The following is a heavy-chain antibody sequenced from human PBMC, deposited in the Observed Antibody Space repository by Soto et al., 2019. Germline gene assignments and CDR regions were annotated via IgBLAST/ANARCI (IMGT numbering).Heavy chain of an antibody. CDR1: GFTFSNAW. V-gene: IGHV3-15*07. Sequence: GGSLRLSCAASGFTFSNAWMNWVRQAPGKGLEWVGRIKSKTDGGTTDYAAPVKGRFTIPRDDSKNTLYLQMNSLKTEDTAVYYCTTDRDYGDYQGSPYYYGMDVWGQGTTVTVSS. CDR2: IKSKTDGGTT. J-gene: IGHJ6*02. D-gene: IGHD4-17*01. CDR3: TTDRDYGDYQGSPYYYGMDV.